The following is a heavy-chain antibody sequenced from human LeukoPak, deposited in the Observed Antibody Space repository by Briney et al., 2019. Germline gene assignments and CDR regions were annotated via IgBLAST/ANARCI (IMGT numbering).Heavy chain of an antibody. CDR1: GFTFTDHY. Sequence: GGSLRLSCAASGFTFTDHYMSWVRQAPGKGLEWVSYISSSSSTIYYADSVKGRFTISRDNAKNSLYLQMNSLRAEDTAVYYCARDGYWGQGTLVTVSS. CDR3: ARDGY. J-gene: IGHJ4*02. V-gene: IGHV3-11*04. CDR2: ISSSSSTI.